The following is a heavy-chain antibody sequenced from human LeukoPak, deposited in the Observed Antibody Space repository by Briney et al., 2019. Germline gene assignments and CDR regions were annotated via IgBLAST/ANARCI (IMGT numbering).Heavy chain of an antibody. V-gene: IGHV3-66*01. CDR3: ARGRSSGYDDAFDI. Sequence: GGSLRLSCAASGFTVSSNYMSWVRQAPGKGLEWVSVIYSGGSTYYADSVKGRFTISRDNSKNTLYLQMNSLRAEDTAVYYCARGRSSGYDDAFDIWGQGTMVTVSS. CDR1: GFTVSSNY. D-gene: IGHD5-12*01. CDR2: IYSGGST. J-gene: IGHJ3*02.